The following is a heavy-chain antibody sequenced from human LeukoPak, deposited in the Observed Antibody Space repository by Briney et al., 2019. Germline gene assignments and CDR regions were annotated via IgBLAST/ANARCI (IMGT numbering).Heavy chain of an antibody. V-gene: IGHV1-18*01. J-gene: IGHJ4*02. Sequence: ASVKVSCKASGYTFTSYGISWVRQAPGQGLEWMGWISAYNGNTNYAQKLQGRVTMTTDTSTSTAYTELRSLRSDDTAVYYCARDQDSSGCTFDYWGQGTLVTVSS. CDR1: GYTFTSYG. CDR2: ISAYNGNT. D-gene: IGHD3-22*01. CDR3: ARDQDSSGCTFDY.